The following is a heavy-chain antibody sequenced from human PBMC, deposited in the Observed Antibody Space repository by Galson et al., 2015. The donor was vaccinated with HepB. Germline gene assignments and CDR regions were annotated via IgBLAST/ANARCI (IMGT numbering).Heavy chain of an antibody. CDR2: IWYDGSNK. CDR1: GFTFSSYG. J-gene: IGHJ3*02. Sequence: SVRLSCEASGFTFSSYGMHWVRQAPGKGLEWVAVIWYDGSNKYYADSVKGRFTISRDNSMNTLYLQMNSLRAEDTDVYYCARGRLGSDAFDIWGQGTMVTVSS. D-gene: IGHD1-26*01. V-gene: IGHV3-33*01. CDR3: ARGRLGSDAFDI.